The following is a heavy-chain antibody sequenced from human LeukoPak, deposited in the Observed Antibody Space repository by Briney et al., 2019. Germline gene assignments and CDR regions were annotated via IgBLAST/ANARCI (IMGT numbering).Heavy chain of an antibody. Sequence: SETLSLTCTVSGGSISSYYWSWIRQPAGKGLEWIGRIYTSGSTNYNPSLKSRVTISVDTSKNQFSLKLSSVTAADTAVYYCARDRFSSSWWSSDNDAFDIWGQGTMVTVSS. CDR1: GGSISSYY. D-gene: IGHD6-13*01. CDR3: ARDRFSSSWWSSDNDAFDI. V-gene: IGHV4-4*07. CDR2: IYTSGST. J-gene: IGHJ3*02.